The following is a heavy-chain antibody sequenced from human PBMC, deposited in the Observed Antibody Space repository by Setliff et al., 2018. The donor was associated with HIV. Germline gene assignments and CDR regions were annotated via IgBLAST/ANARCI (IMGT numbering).Heavy chain of an antibody. V-gene: IGHV3-48*04. J-gene: IGHJ3*02. CDR3: ATSLPPGISYVYDAFDI. CDR2: ISSSGTTM. CDR1: GFTFNTYS. Sequence: PGGSLRLSCAASGFTFNTYSMSWVRQAPGKGLEWPSYISSSGTTMHYADSVRGRFTISRDNAKNSLYLQMNSLRAEDTAVYYCATSLPPGISYVYDAFDIWGQGTMVTVSS. D-gene: IGHD3-16*01.